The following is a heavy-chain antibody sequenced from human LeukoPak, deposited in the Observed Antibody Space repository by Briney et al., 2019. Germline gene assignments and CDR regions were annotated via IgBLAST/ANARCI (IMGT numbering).Heavy chain of an antibody. D-gene: IGHD5-12*01. CDR1: GFTFSNYW. J-gene: IGHJ4*02. V-gene: IGHV3-7*01. CDR2: INQDGSEE. CDR3: VRDGGVSGYDLLDY. Sequence: SGGSLRLSCAASGFTFSNYWMRWVRQAPGKGLEWVAHINQDGSEEHYMDSVKARFIISRDNAKNSLSLQMASLRAEDTAVYYCVRDGGVSGYDLLDYWGQGTLVTVSS.